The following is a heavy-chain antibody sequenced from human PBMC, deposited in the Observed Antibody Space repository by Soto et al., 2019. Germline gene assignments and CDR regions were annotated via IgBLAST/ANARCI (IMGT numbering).Heavy chain of an antibody. Sequence: QVQLQESGPGLVKPSQTLSLTCSVSGGSTSSGGYYWSWIRQHPGKGLEWIAHIHHSGSTNYNPSLRSRVTISGDPANKHFSFKPSSVTAADTAVYYCARAVLVEPGVKAHWHYGMDVLGQGNTVTVS. V-gene: IGHV4-31*03. D-gene: IGHD2-2*01. CDR2: IHHSGST. J-gene: IGHJ6*02. CDR3: ARAVLVEPGVKAHWHYGMDV. CDR1: GGSTSSGGYY.